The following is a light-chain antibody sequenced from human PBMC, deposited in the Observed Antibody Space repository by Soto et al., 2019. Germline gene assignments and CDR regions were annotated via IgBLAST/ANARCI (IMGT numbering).Light chain of an antibody. CDR1: SSDVGRYNY. Sequence: QSVLTQPASVSGSPGQSITISCTGTSSDVGRYNYVSWYQQHPGKAPKVIIYNVNNRPSGVSDRFSASKSGNTASLTISGLQAEDEADYYCNSYTGTSALRIFGGGTQLTVL. J-gene: IGLJ2*01. CDR2: NVN. CDR3: NSYTGTSALRI. V-gene: IGLV2-14*03.